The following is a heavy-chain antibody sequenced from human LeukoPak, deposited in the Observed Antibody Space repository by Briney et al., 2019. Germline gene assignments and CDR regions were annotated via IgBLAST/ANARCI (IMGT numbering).Heavy chain of an antibody. D-gene: IGHD3-10*01. CDR1: GFTFSSYW. CDR3: ARHSITYAFDI. CDR2: INDDGSST. J-gene: IGHJ3*02. Sequence: GGSLRLSCAASGFTFSSYWMHWVRQAPGKGLVWVSRINDDGSSTTYADSVKGRFTISRDNAKNTLYLQMNSLRAGDTAVYYCARHSITYAFDIWGQGTMVTVSS. V-gene: IGHV3-74*01.